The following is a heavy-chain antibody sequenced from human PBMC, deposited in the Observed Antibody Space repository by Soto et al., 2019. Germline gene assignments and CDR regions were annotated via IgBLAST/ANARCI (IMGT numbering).Heavy chain of an antibody. J-gene: IGHJ4*02. CDR1: GFTFSDSY. V-gene: IGHV3-11*01. D-gene: IGHD3-10*01. CDR3: ASDPYYYASEY. Sequence: PGGSLRLSCAASGFTFSDSYMTWIRQAPGKGLEWISYISGSGDTIHYADSVKGHFTVSRDNAKNSLYLQMNSLRAEDTAVYYCASDPYYYASEYWGQGTLVTVSS. CDR2: ISGSGDTI.